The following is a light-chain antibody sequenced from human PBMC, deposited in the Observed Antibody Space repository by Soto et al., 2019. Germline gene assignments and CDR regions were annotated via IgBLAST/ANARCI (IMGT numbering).Light chain of an antibody. J-gene: IGKJ2*01. CDR2: GAS. Sequence: EIVMTQSPATLSVSLGERATLSCRASQSVSSNLAWYKQKPGQPPSLLIYGASARATGIPARFSGSGSGTEFTLTISSLQSEDFAGYYCQHYNNWPFTFGQGTKLEIK. CDR1: QSVSSN. CDR3: QHYNNWPFT. V-gene: IGKV3-15*01.